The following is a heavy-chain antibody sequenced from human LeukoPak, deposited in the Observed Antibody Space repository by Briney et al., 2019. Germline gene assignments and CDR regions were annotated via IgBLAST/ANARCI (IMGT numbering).Heavy chain of an antibody. D-gene: IGHD2-15*01. V-gene: IGHV3-7*05. CDR1: GFTFSSYW. Sequence: GGSLRLSCAASGFTFSSYWMSWVRQAPGKGLEWVANIKRDGSEKYYVDSVKGRFTISRDNAKNSLYLQMNSLRAEDTAVYYCAKDVYCSGGSCYSDHYYYYGMDVWGQGTTVTVSS. J-gene: IGHJ6*02. CDR3: AKDVYCSGGSCYSDHYYYYGMDV. CDR2: IKRDGSEK.